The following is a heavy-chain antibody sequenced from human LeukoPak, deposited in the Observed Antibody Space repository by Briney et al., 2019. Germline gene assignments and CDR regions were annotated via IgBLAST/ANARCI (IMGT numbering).Heavy chain of an antibody. Sequence: GRSLRLSCAASGLTFSSDTMNWVRQAPGKGLEWVSSISSDSVWIYYVDSVKGRFTISRDNPKNSPYLQMNYLRAEDTAVYYCTRGSYGAYDSWGQGNLVTVSS. CDR1: GLTFSSDT. CDR3: TRGSYGAYDS. D-gene: IGHD3-16*01. J-gene: IGHJ4*02. CDR2: ISSDSVWI. V-gene: IGHV3-21*04.